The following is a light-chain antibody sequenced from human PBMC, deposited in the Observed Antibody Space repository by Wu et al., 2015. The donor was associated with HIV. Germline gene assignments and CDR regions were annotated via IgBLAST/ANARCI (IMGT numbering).Light chain of an antibody. CDR1: QSVTSNY. CDR2: ATS. J-gene: IGKJ5*01. Sequence: DTLLTQSPGTLSLSPGERATLSCRASQSVTSNYSAWYQQKPGQAPRLLIYATSNRATGIPDRISGSGSGTLFTLTISRLEPEDSAVYFCQQYVSSPTFGQGTRLEIK. CDR3: QQYVSSPT. V-gene: IGKV3-20*01.